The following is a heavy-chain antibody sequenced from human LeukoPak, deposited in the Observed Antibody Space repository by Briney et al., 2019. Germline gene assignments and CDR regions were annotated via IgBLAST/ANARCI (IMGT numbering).Heavy chain of an antibody. J-gene: IGHJ6*03. CDR3: ARVLVISRYYYYYYYMDV. D-gene: IGHD3-9*01. CDR1: GGSFSGYY. CDR2: INHSGST. Sequence: TSETLSLTCAVYGGSFSGYYWSLIRQPPGKGLEWIGEINHSGSTNYNPSLKSRVTISVDTSKNQFSLKLSSVTAADTAVYYCARVLVISRYYYYYYYMDVWGKGTTVTVSS. V-gene: IGHV4-34*01.